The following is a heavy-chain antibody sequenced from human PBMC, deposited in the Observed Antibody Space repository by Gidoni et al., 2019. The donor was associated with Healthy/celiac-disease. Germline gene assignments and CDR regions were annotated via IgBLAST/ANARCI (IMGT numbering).Heavy chain of an antibody. J-gene: IGHJ4*02. Sequence: QVQLVQSGAEVKKPGASVKVSCKASGYTFTSYGISWVRQAPGQGLEWMGWISAYNGNTNYAQKLQGRVTMTTDTSTSTAYMELRSLRSDETAVYYCARDLWGSSSSGMGLHDYWGQGTLVTVSS. CDR2: ISAYNGNT. CDR3: ARDLWGSSSSGMGLHDY. D-gene: IGHD6-6*01. V-gene: IGHV1-18*04. CDR1: GYTFTSYG.